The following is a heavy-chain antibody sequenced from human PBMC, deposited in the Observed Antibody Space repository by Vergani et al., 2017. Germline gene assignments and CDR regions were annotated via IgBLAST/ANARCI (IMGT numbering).Heavy chain of an antibody. V-gene: IGHV3-23*04. CDR2: ISARYLST. J-gene: IGHJ4*02. Sequence: EVQLVESGGGLVPPGRSLRLSCAASGFSFGDYAMTWVRQAPGKGLEWVSAISARYLSTYYADSVKGRFTISRDNSKNMLYLQMNSLRAEDTAVYYCARLSXDTTPYLQGGYDCWGQGTLVSVSS. CDR1: GFSFGDYA. CDR3: ARLSXDTTPYLQGGYDC. D-gene: IGHD2-15*01.